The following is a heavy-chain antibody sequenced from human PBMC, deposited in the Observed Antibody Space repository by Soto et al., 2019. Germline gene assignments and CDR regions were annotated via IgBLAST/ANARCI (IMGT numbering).Heavy chain of an antibody. CDR2: ISGSGGST. J-gene: IGHJ4*02. CDR3: AKLGGETSCYGSCYFDY. Sequence: EVQLLESGGGLVQPGGSLRLSCAASGFTFSSYAMSWVRQAPGKGLEWVSAISGSGGSTYYVYSVKGRFTISRDNSKNTLYRQMNSLRAEDTAVYYCAKLGGETSCYGSCYFDYWGQGTLVTVSS. V-gene: IGHV3-23*01. D-gene: IGHD2-2*01. CDR1: GFTFSSYA.